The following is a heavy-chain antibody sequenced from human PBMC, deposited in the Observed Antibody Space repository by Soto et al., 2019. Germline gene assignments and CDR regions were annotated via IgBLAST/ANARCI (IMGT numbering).Heavy chain of an antibody. CDR2: ISYDGSNK. J-gene: IGHJ4*02. V-gene: IGHV3-30*18. CDR3: TKWEWFGYLLAFDY. Sequence: QVQLVESGGGVVQPGRSLRLSCAASGFTFSSFGMHWVRQAPGKGLEWVAVISYDGSNKYYADSVKGRFTISRDNSKNTLYLQTNSLRAEDTAVYYCTKWEWFGYLLAFDYWGQGTLVTVSS. CDR1: GFTFSSFG. D-gene: IGHD3-10*01.